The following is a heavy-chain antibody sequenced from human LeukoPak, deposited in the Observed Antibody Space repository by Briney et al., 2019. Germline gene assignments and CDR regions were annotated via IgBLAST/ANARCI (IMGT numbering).Heavy chain of an antibody. CDR1: GGSISSYY. CDR3: ARAVGSGSFQTYYYYMDV. V-gene: IGHV4-4*07. J-gene: IGHJ6*03. Sequence: SETLSLTCTAAGGSISSYYWSWIRQPAGKGLEWIGRIYTRGSTNYNPSLKSRVTMSVDTSKNQFSLKLSSVTAADTAVYYCARAVGSGSFQTYYYYMDVWGKGTTVTISS. CDR2: IYTRGST. D-gene: IGHD3-10*01.